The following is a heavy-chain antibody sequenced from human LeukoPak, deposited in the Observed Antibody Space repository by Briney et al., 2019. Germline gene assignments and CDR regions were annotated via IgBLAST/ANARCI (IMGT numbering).Heavy chain of an antibody. J-gene: IGHJ6*02. CDR1: GYTFTSYY. D-gene: IGHD6-13*01. CDR3: AREVSLSMAAAGTSLLGYGMDV. Sequence: ASVKVSCKASGYTFTSYYMHWVRQAPGQGLEWMGLINPSGGSTSYAQKFQGRVTMTRDTSTSTVYMELSSLRSEDTAVYYCAREVSLSMAAAGTSLLGYGMDVWGQGTTVTVSS. V-gene: IGHV1-46*01. CDR2: INPSGGST.